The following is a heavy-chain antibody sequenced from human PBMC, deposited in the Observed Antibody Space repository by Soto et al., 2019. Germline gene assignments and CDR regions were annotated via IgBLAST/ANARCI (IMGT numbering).Heavy chain of an antibody. D-gene: IGHD3-22*01. CDR1: GFTVSSNY. CDR3: ARKNYYADSGFYDY. CDR2: IYSGGST. J-gene: IGHJ4*02. Sequence: GGSLRLSCAASGFTVSSNYMSWVRQAPGKGLERVSVIYSGGSTYYADSVKGRFTISRDNSENSLYLQMDSLRADDTAVYYCARKNYYADSGFYDYWGQGALVTVSS. V-gene: IGHV3-66*01.